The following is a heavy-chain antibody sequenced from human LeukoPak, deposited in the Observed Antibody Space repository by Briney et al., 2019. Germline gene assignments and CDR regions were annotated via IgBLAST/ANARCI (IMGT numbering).Heavy chain of an antibody. CDR3: ARRGGSPLGAFDI. Sequence: SETLSLTCTVSGVSISNYDWSWIRRPPGKGLEWIGYIDYGGSTNYNPSLRSRVTISVDTAKNQFSLKLSSMAAADTAVYYCARRGGSPLGAFDIWGQGTMVTVSS. CDR2: IDYGGST. J-gene: IGHJ3*02. D-gene: IGHD1-26*01. V-gene: IGHV4-59*01. CDR1: GVSISNYD.